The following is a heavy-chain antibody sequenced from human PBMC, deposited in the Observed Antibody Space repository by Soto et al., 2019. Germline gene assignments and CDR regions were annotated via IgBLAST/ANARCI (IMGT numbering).Heavy chain of an antibody. V-gene: IGHV3-11*01. CDR1: GFSFSDYY. J-gene: IGHJ6*02. CDR2: ISFSGTTI. CDR3: ATSRDADYGMDV. D-gene: IGHD6-25*01. Sequence: PGGSLRLSCAASGFSFSDYYMTWIRQAPGRGLEWVSYISFSGTTINYADSVKGRFTISRDNSKNSLHLQMNSLRAEDTAVYYCATSRDADYGMDVWGRGTTVTVSS.